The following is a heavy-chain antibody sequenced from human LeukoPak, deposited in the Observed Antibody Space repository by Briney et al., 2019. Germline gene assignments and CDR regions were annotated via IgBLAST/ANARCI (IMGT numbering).Heavy chain of an antibody. CDR3: ARHFLGAFDI. CDR2: IYYSGST. Sequence: PSETLSLTCTVSGGSISSYYWSWIRQPSGKGLEWIGYIYYSGSTNYNPSLKSRVTISVDTSKNQFSLKLSSVTAADTAVYYCARHFLGAFDIWGQGTMVTVSS. J-gene: IGHJ3*02. V-gene: IGHV4-59*08. CDR1: GGSISSYY.